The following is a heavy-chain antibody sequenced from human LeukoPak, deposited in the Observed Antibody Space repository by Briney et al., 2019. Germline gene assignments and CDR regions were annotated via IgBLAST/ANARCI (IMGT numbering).Heavy chain of an antibody. CDR2: ISSNGGST. CDR1: GFTFGSYM. D-gene: IGHD2-15*01. CDR3: ARYCSGASCYSGVDY. Sequence: GGSLRLSCAASGFTFGSYMMTWVRQAPGRGLEWVSTISSNGGSTYYADSVKGRFTISRENSKNTLYLQMSSLRAEDTAIYYCARYCSGASCYSGVDYWGQGTLVPVSS. V-gene: IGHV3-23*01. J-gene: IGHJ4*02.